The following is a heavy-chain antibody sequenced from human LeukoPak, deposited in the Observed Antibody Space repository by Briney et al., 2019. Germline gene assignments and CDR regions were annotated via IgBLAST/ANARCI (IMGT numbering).Heavy chain of an antibody. V-gene: IGHV3-15*01. CDR3: TTQWLPREYYFDY. D-gene: IGHD6-19*01. CDR2: IKSKTDGGTT. J-gene: IGHJ4*02. Sequence: GGSLRLSCAASGFTFSNAWMSWVRQAPGKGLEWDGRIKSKTDGGTTDYAAPVKGRFTISRDDSKNTLYLQMNSLKTEDTAVYYCTTQWLPREYYFDYWGQGTLVTVSS. CDR1: GFTFSNAW.